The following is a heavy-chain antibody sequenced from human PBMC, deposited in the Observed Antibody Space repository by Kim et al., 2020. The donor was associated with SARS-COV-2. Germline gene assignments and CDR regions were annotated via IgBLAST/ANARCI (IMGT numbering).Heavy chain of an antibody. CDR1: GFTFSSYS. V-gene: IGHV3-48*02. CDR2: ISSSSSTI. J-gene: IGHJ5*02. CDR3: ASPYVAAAGISGSGFDP. Sequence: GGSLRLSCAASGFTFSSYSMNWVRQAPGKGLEWVSYISSSSSTIYYADSVKGRFTISRDNAKNSLYLQMNSLRDEDTAVYYCASPYVAAAGISGSGFDPWGQGTLVTVSS. D-gene: IGHD6-13*01.